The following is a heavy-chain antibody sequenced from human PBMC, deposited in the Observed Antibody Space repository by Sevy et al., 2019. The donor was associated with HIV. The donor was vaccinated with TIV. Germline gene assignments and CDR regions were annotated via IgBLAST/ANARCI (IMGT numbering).Heavy chain of an antibody. CDR1: GGPISSYY. J-gene: IGHJ5*02. V-gene: IGHV4-59*01. CDR2: IHYTGST. CDR3: ARAPPVRSGDDSLNWFDP. Sequence: SETLSLTCSVSGGPISSYYWSWIRQPPGKRLEWIGYIHYTGSTNYNPSLNSRLTISVDTSKNQFSLRLTSVTAAATAAYYCARAPPVRSGDDSLNWFDPWGQGILVTVSS. D-gene: IGHD5-12*01.